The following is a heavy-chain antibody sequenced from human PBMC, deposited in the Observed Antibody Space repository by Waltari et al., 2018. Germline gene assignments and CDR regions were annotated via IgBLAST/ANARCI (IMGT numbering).Heavy chain of an antibody. D-gene: IGHD5-18*01. V-gene: IGHV4-59*01. CDR3: ARCGYSYGFDP. CDR2: IYYSGST. J-gene: IGHJ5*02. CDR1: GGSISSYY. Sequence: QVQLQESGPGLVKPSETLSLTCTVSGGSISSYYWSWIRQPPGKGLEWIGYIYYSGSTNYNPSLKSRVTISVDTSKNQFSLKRSSVTAADTAVYYCARCGYSYGFDPWGQGTLVTVSS.